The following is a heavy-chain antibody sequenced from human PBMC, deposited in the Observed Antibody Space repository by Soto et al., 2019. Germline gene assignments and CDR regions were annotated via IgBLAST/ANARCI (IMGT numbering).Heavy chain of an antibody. CDR1: GYTFTSYG. Sequence: ASVKVSFKAAGYTFTSYGISWVRQAPGQGLEWMGWISAYNGNTNYAQKLQGRVTMTTDTSTSTAYMELRSLRSDDTAVYYCARVLLKDYYYYYGMDVWGQGTTVTVSS. CDR2: ISAYNGNT. CDR3: ARVLLKDYYYYYGMDV. V-gene: IGHV1-18*04. J-gene: IGHJ6*02. D-gene: IGHD2-15*01.